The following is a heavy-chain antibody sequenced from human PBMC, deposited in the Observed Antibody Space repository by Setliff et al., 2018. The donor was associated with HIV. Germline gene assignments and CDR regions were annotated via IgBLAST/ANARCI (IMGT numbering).Heavy chain of an antibody. CDR3: ARGDEIGGNSGAFDI. J-gene: IGHJ3*02. V-gene: IGHV4-61*09. Sequence: SETLSLTCTVSGGSISSGSYYWSWVRQPAGKGLEWIGHIYTSGSTSYNPSLKSRVTISVDTSKSQFSLKLSSVTAADTAVYYCARGDEIGGNSGAFDIWGQGTMVTVSS. D-gene: IGHD2-21*02. CDR2: IYTSGST. CDR1: GGSISSGSYY.